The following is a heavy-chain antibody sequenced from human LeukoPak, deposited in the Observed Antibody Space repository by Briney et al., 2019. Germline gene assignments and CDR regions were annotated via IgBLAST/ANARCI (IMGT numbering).Heavy chain of an antibody. J-gene: IGHJ5*02. CDR3: ARGSPVASGRYSIYSS. D-gene: IGHD3-10*01. CDR1: GFTVRNYC. V-gene: IGHV3-53*01. CDR2: IYGDGST. Sequence: GGSLRLSCAASGFTVRNYCMSWVRQAPGKGLEWVAVIYGDGSTYYADSVKGRFTISSDNLKNTLSLQMDSLRAADTAMYYCARGSPVASGRYSIYSSWGQGTLVTVSS.